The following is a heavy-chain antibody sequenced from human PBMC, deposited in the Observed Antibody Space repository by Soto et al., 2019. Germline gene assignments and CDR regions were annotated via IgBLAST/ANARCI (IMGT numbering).Heavy chain of an antibody. V-gene: IGHV3-30*18. D-gene: IGHD1-26*01. CDR3: AKDSGSYYVGFDY. J-gene: IGHJ4*02. CDR1: GFTFSSYG. Sequence: PGGSLRLSCAASGFTFSSYGMHWVRQAPGKGLEWVAVISYDGSNKYYADSVKGRFTISRDNSKNTLYLQMNSLRAEDTAVYYCAKDSGSYYVGFDYWGQGTLVTVSS. CDR2: ISYDGSNK.